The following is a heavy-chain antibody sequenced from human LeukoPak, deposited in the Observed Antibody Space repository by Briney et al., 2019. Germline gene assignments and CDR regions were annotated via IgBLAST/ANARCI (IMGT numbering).Heavy chain of an antibody. CDR2: INAGNGNT. J-gene: IGHJ5*02. V-gene: IGHV1-3*01. Sequence: ASVKVSCKASGYTFTSYAMHWVRQAPGQRLEWIGWINAGNGNTKYSQKFQGRVTITRDTSASTAYMELSSLRSEDTAVYYCARDLGARSLRGPWGQGTLVTVSS. CDR1: GYTFTSYA. D-gene: IGHD6-6*01. CDR3: ARDLGARSLRGP.